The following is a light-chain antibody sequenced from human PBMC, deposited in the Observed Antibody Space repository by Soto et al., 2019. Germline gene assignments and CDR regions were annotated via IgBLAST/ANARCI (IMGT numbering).Light chain of an antibody. Sequence: EIVLTQSPGTLSLSPGERATLSCRASQSVSSSYLAWYQQKPGQAPRLLIYGASSRATGIPDRFSGSGSGTDVTLTIRRLEPEDFAVYFCQQYGSSPQTFGQGTRLEIK. CDR3: QQYGSSPQT. CDR1: QSVSSSY. CDR2: GAS. V-gene: IGKV3-20*01. J-gene: IGKJ5*01.